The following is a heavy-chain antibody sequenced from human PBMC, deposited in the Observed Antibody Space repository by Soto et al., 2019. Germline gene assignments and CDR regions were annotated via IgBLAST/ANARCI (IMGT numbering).Heavy chain of an antibody. Sequence: GGSLILSCAASGFTFSSYSMNWVRQAPGKGLEWVSYISSSSSTIYYADSVKGRFTISRDNAKNSLYLQMNSLRDEDTAVYYCAREYYYDSSGYYYELYYYGMDVWGQGTTVTVSS. CDR2: ISSSSSTI. V-gene: IGHV3-48*02. D-gene: IGHD3-22*01. CDR3: AREYYYDSSGYYYELYYYGMDV. CDR1: GFTFSSYS. J-gene: IGHJ6*02.